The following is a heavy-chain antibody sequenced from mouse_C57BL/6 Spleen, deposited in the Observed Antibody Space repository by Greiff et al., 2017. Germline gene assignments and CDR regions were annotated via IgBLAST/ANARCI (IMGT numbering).Heavy chain of an antibody. J-gene: IGHJ1*03. CDR2: IYPGDGDT. CDR1: GYAFSSYW. Sequence: VQLQESGAELVKPGASVKISCKASGYAFSSYWMNWVKQRPGKGLEWIGQIYPGDGDTNYNGKFKGKATLTADKSSSEAYMQLSSLTSEDSAVYFCARSDYYCGSSYEYWYFDVWGTGTTVTVSS. V-gene: IGHV1-80*01. D-gene: IGHD1-1*01. CDR3: ARSDYYCGSSYEYWYFDV.